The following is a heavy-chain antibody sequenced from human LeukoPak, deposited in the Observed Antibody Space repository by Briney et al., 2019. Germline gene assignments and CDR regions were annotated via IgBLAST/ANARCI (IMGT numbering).Heavy chain of an antibody. D-gene: IGHD2-15*01. V-gene: IGHV3-30*18. CDR3: AKGGLGGGNCFFFQH. Sequence: GGSLRLSCAASGFTFDKYGMHWVRQAPGKGLEWVADISSDGATQYYADSVKGRFTISRDNSKNTLNLQMNSLRPGDTAVYYCAKGGLGGGNCFFFQHWGQGTLVTVSS. CDR1: GFTFDKYG. J-gene: IGHJ1*01. CDR2: ISSDGATQ.